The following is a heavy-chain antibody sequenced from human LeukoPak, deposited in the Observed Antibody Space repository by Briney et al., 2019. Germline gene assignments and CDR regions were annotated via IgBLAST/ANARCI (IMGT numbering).Heavy chain of an antibody. V-gene: IGHV1-2*02. CDR2: INPKSGDT. Sequence: ASVKVSCKTSDFRDYYMNWVRQAPGQGLEWLGWINPKSGDTDYTQKFQGRVTMTRDTSISKAYMELSGLKPDDAAIYFCASGYSGYDFNYWGQGTQVTVSS. J-gene: IGHJ4*02. CDR1: DFRDYY. D-gene: IGHD5-12*01. CDR3: ASGYSGYDFNY.